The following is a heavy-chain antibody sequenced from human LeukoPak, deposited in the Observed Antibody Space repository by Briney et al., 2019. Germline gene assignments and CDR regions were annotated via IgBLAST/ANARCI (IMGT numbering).Heavy chain of an antibody. J-gene: IGHJ5*02. V-gene: IGHV4-38-2*02. CDR1: GYSISSGYY. Sequence: TSSETLSLTCTVSGYSISSGYYWGWIRQPPGKGLEWIGSIYYSGSTYYNPSLKSRVTISVDTSKNQFSLKLSSVTAADTAVYYCARHGWPITVTPMRRQGWFGPWGQGTLVTVSS. D-gene: IGHD4-17*01. CDR3: ARHGWPITVTPMRRQGWFGP. CDR2: IYYSGST.